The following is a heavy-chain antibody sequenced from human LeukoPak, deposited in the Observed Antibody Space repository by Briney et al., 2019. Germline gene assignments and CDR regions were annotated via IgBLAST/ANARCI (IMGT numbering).Heavy chain of an antibody. J-gene: IGHJ4*02. V-gene: IGHV5-51*01. D-gene: IGHD5-24*01. CDR1: EYSFTNYW. Sequence: GESLKISCKGSEYSFTNYWNAWVRQRPGKGLEWMGIIYPGGSETRYDPSFQGQVTISADRSTNTAYLQWSSLRASDTAMYYCARASRDGYNQNFDHWGQGTLVTVSS. CDR3: ARASRDGYNQNFDH. CDR2: IYPGGSET.